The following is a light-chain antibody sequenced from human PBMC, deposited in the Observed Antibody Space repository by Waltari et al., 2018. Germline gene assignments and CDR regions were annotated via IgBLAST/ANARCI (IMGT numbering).Light chain of an antibody. V-gene: IGLV1-40*01. CDR2: GNS. J-gene: IGLJ3*02. CDR3: QSYDSSLSAVV. Sequence: QSVLTQPPSVSGAPGQRVTISCTGGSSTIGVHYELHWYQQLPGTAPKLLIYGNSNRPSGVPDRFSGSKSGTSASLAITGLQTKDEAVYYCQSYDSSLSAVVFGGGTKLTVL. CDR1: SSTIGVHYE.